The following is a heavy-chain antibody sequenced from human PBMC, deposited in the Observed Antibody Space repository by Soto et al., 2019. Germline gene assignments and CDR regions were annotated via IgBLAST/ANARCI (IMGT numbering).Heavy chain of an antibody. CDR2: ISAYNGKT. D-gene: IGHD1-26*01. J-gene: IGHJ4*02. Sequence: ASVKVSCKASGGTFSSYAISWVRQAPGQGLEWMGWISAYNGKTNYAQKLQGRVTMTTDTSTSTAYMELRSLRSDDTAVYYCAIELVGAMDYWGQGTLVTVSS. CDR3: AIELVGAMDY. CDR1: GGTFSSYA. V-gene: IGHV1-18*01.